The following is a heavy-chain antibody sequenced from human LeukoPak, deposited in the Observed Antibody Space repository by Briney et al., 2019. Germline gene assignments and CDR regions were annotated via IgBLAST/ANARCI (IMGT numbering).Heavy chain of an antibody. Sequence: ASVTVSFTSSGYTFTVNYMHWVRQGPGQGPEWMGWINRNSGDTTYSQKFQGRVTKTRDTSISTAYMELCSLRSDDTAVYYCARDVGDSWSAFDYWGQGTLVTVSS. D-gene: IGHD3-3*01. CDR3: ARDVGDSWSAFDY. J-gene: IGHJ4*02. CDR1: GYTFTVNY. V-gene: IGHV1-2*02. CDR2: INRNSGDT.